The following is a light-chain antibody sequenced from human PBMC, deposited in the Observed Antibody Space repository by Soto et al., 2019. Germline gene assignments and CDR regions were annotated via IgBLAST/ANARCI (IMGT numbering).Light chain of an antibody. Sequence: AIQMTQSPSSLSASVGDTVTFTCRASQAIRNDLGWFQQRPGKPPKLLLYGISILQTGVPSRFSGSGSGTHFTLTISSLEPEDFALYYCQHRNLFTFGPGTKVDFK. CDR1: QAIRND. J-gene: IGKJ3*01. CDR3: QHRNLFT. V-gene: IGKV1-6*01. CDR2: GIS.